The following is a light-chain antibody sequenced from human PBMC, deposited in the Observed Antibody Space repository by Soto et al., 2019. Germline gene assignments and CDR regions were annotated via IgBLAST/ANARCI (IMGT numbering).Light chain of an antibody. CDR2: QDS. CDR1: KLGDKY. J-gene: IGLJ1*01. Sequence: ELTQPPSVSVSPGQTASITCSGDKLGDKYACWYQQKPGQSPVLVIYQDSKRPSGIPERFSGSNSGNTATLTISGTQAMDEADYYCQAWDSSTAWVFGTGTKLTVL. CDR3: QAWDSSTAWV. V-gene: IGLV3-1*01.